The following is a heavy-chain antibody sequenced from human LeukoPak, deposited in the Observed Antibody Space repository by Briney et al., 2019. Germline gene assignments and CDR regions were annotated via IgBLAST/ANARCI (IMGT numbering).Heavy chain of an antibody. Sequence: GGSLRLSCAASGFTVSSNYMSWVRQAPGKGLEWVSVIYSGGSTYYADSVKGRFTISRDNSKNTLYLQMNSLRSEDTAVYYCASARFDSAGPYYYYYYGMDVWGQGTTVTVSS. CDR1: GFTVSSNY. J-gene: IGHJ6*02. D-gene: IGHD3-9*01. V-gene: IGHV3-53*05. CDR2: IYSGGST. CDR3: ASARFDSAGPYYYYYYGMDV.